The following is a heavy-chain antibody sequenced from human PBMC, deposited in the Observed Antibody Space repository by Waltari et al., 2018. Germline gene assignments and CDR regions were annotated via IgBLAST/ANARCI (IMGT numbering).Heavy chain of an antibody. Sequence: DVQLIQSGAEVKQPGASLRISCKAPGYISSSYWIYWVRQTPGKGLEWMGNIDPSDSYTNYRPSFQGLVTMSADKSLDTAYLQWSALKASDTGMYYCARHTDAAVATRSAFDLWGQGTMVTVST. V-gene: IGHV5-10-1*03. CDR1: GYISSSYW. CDR3: ARHTDAAVATRSAFDL. CDR2: IDPSDSYT. D-gene: IGHD2-2*01. J-gene: IGHJ3*01.